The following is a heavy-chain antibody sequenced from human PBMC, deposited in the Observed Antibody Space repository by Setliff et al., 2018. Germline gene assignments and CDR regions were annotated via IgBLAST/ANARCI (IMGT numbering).Heavy chain of an antibody. J-gene: IGHJ4*02. CDR3: AKGQVGYSSSWYRGEFDY. CDR2: ISWDGGST. CDR1: GGSFSGYY. D-gene: IGHD6-13*01. V-gene: IGHV3-43D*03. Sequence: ETLSLTCAVYGGSFSGYYWSWIRQPPGKGLEWVSLISWDGGSTYYADSVKGRFTISRDNSKNSLYLQMNSLRAEDTALYYCAKGQVGYSSSWYRGEFDYWGQGTLVTVSS.